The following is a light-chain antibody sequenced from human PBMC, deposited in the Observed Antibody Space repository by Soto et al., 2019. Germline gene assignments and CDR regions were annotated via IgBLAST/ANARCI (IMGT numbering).Light chain of an antibody. CDR2: DAS. CDR1: QSISTW. Sequence: DIQMTPSPSTLSASVGDRVSSTCRASQSISTWLAWYQQKPGKAPKLLIYDASSLESGVPSRFGGGGSGTEFTLTISSLQPDDFAIYYCQQYNTYSTFGQGTRLEI. V-gene: IGKV1-5*01. J-gene: IGKJ5*01. CDR3: QQYNTYST.